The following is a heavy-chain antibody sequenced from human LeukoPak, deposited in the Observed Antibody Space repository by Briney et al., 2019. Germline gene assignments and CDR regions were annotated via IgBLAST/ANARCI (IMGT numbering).Heavy chain of an antibody. D-gene: IGHD3-22*01. CDR1: GFTFSGSA. CDR3: TRRSYYYDSSGYSRVTDY. CDR2: IRSKANSCAT. Sequence: GGSLRLSCAASGFTFSGSAMHWVRQASGKGLDWVGRIRSKANSCATAYAASVKGRFTISRDDSKNTAYLQMNSLKTEDTAVYYCTRRSYYYDSSGYSRVTDYWGQGTLVTVSS. J-gene: IGHJ4*02. V-gene: IGHV3-73*01.